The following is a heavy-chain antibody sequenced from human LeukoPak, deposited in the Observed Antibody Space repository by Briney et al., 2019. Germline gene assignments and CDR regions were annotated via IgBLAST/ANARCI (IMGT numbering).Heavy chain of an antibody. D-gene: IGHD4-17*01. CDR1: GFTFSDYY. CDR2: ISNSGSTI. Sequence: SGGSLRLSCAASGFTFSDYYMSWIRQAPGKGLEWVSYISNSGSTIFYADSVKGRFTISRDNAQNSLYLQMNSLRAEDSSVYYCARPTTVTTISADAFDIWGQGTMVTVSS. V-gene: IGHV3-11*04. J-gene: IGHJ3*02. CDR3: ARPTTVTTISADAFDI.